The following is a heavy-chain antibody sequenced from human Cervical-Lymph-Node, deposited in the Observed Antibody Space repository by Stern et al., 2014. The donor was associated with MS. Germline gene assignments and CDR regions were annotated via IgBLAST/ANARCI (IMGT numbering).Heavy chain of an antibody. V-gene: IGHV1-69*01. CDR3: ARDGKEGGGFDY. Sequence: DQLVESGAEVQKPGSSVKVSCKASGGNFSNYAITWVRQAPGQGLEWMGGIIPILETANYAQKFQGRVTISADDSTSTVYMELSSLRSDDTAVFYCARDGKEGGGFDYWGQGTLVTVSS. CDR2: IIPILETA. CDR1: GGNFSNYA. J-gene: IGHJ4*02. D-gene: IGHD1-1*01.